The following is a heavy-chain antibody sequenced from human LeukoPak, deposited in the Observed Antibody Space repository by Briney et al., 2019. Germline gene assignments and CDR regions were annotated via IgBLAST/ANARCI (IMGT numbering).Heavy chain of an antibody. CDR3: ARVHGYGDYFLDY. J-gene: IGHJ4*02. CDR1: GGSFSGYY. D-gene: IGHD4-17*01. Sequence: SETLSLTCAVYGGSFSGYYWGWVRQPPGKGLEWIGSLYYSGSTYYNPSLKSRVTISIDTSKNQFSLELTSVTAADTAVYYCARVHGYGDYFLDYWGQGTLVTVSP. CDR2: LYYSGST. V-gene: IGHV4-34*01.